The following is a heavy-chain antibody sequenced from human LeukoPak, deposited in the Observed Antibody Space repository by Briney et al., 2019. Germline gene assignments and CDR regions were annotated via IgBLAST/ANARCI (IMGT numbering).Heavy chain of an antibody. CDR1: GYTFTGYY. D-gene: IGHD3-10*01. Sequence: ASVKVSCKASGYTFTGYYMHWVRQTPGQGLEWMGWINPSSGGTNYAQKFQGRVTMTRDTSISTAYMELSRLRSDDTAVYYCARFRAVIDYLIDYWGQGTLVTVSS. CDR3: ARFRAVIDYLIDY. CDR2: INPSSGGT. J-gene: IGHJ4*02. V-gene: IGHV1-2*02.